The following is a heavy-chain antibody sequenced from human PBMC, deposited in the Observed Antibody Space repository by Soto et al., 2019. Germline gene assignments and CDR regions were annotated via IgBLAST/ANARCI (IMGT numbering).Heavy chain of an antibody. CDR3: ARGSSPERLTLRYDPYYMDV. D-gene: IGHD3-9*01. CDR2: IYYSGST. CDR1: GGSISSGGYY. Sequence: PSETLSLTCTVSGGSISSGGYYWSWIRQHPGKGLEWIGYIYYSGSTNYNPSLKSRVTISVDTSKNQFSLKLSSVTAADTAVYYCARGSSPERLTLRYDPYYMDVWGKGTTVTVSS. V-gene: IGHV4-31*03. J-gene: IGHJ6*03.